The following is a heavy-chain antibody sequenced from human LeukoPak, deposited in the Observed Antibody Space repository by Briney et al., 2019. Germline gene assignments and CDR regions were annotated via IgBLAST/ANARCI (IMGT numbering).Heavy chain of an antibody. J-gene: IGHJ4*02. V-gene: IGHV4-34*01. CDR1: GGSFSGYY. D-gene: IGHD1-26*01. Sequence: SETLSLTCAVYGGSFSGYYWSWIRQPPGKGLERIGEINHSGSTNYNPSLKSRVTISVDTSKNQFSLKLSSVTAADTAVYYCARGPPGIIDYWGQGTLVTVSS. CDR3: ARGPPGIIDY. CDR2: INHSGST.